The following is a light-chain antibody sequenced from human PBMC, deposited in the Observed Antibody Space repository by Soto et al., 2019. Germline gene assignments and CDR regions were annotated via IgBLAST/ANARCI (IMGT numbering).Light chain of an antibody. V-gene: IGKV3-15*01. J-gene: IGKJ1*01. CDR1: QSVSSN. CDR3: QQYNNWPRT. Sequence: EIVVTQSPATLSVSPGERATLSCRASQSVSSNLAWYQQKPGQAPRLLIYGASTRATGIPARFSGSGSGTEFTLTISSLQSEDFAVYNCQQYNNWPRTFGQGTKVEIK. CDR2: GAS.